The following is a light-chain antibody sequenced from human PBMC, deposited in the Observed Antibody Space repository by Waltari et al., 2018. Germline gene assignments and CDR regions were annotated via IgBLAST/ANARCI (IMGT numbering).Light chain of an antibody. CDR1: QSVLYTSNNTNY. V-gene: IGKV4-1*01. J-gene: IGKJ2*01. CDR2: WAS. CDR3: QQYYKSRT. Sequence: DIVMTQSPDSLAVSLGETATINCKSSQSVLYTSNNTNYLGWYQQKPGRPPKLLFYWASTRESGVPDRFSAGGSGTDFTLTISSLQAEDVAIYYCQQYYKSRTFGQGTKLEIK.